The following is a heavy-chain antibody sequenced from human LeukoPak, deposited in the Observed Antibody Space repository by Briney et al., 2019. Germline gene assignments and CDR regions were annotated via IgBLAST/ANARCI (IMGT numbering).Heavy chain of an antibody. J-gene: IGHJ6*03. D-gene: IGHD3-3*01. CDR2: ISSSSSYI. Sequence: GGSLRLSCAASGFTFSSYSMNWVRQAPGKGLEWVSSISSSSSYIYYADSVKGRFTISRDNAKNSLYLQMNSLRAEDTAVYYCARGHPPSVITIFKGSRYYMDVWGKGTTVTVSS. CDR3: ARGHPPSVITIFKGSRYYMDV. V-gene: IGHV3-21*01. CDR1: GFTFSSYS.